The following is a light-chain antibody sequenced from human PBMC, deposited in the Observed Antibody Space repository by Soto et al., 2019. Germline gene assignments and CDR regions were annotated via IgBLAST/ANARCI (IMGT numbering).Light chain of an antibody. CDR1: QTISSW. Sequence: DIQMTQSPSTLSASVGDRVTITCRSSQTISSWLAWYQQKPGNIPKLLIYSASTLQSGVPSRFSGSGSGTDFTLTISSLQPEDVATYYCQQYNSVPLTFGGGTKVDIK. CDR3: QQYNSVPLT. J-gene: IGKJ4*01. CDR2: SAS. V-gene: IGKV1-27*01.